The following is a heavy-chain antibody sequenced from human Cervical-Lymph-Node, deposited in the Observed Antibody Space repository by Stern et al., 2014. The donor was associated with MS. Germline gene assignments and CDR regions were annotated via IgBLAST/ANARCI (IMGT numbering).Heavy chain of an antibody. CDR1: GDSFTTYA. CDR2: ISAGGDT. CDR3: ASAGGWYEPDY. D-gene: IGHD6-19*01. Sequence: VQLVQSGAEVKKPGASVKVSCKTSGDSFTTYAMHWVRQAPGQRLEWLGWISAGGDTKYSKKFQDRVTITRDTSASTAYMEVSSLKSEDTAIYYCASAGGWYEPDYWGQGTLVTVSS. J-gene: IGHJ4*02. V-gene: IGHV1-3*01.